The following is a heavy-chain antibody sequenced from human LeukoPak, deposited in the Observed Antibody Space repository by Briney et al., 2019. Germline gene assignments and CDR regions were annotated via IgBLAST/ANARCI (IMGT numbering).Heavy chain of an antibody. V-gene: IGHV3-30-3*01. CDR3: ARALTVATGIT. CDR2: ISYDGSNK. CDR1: GFTFSSYA. Sequence: GGSLRLSRAASGFTFSSYAMHWVRQAPGKGLEWVAVISYDGSNKYYADSVKGRFTISRDNSKNTLYLQMNSLRAEDTAVYYCARALTVATGITWGQGTLVTVSS. J-gene: IGHJ5*02. D-gene: IGHD5-12*01.